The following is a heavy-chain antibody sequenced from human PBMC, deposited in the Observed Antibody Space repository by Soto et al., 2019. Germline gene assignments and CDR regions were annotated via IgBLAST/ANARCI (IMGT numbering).Heavy chain of an antibody. CDR3: AKDYALYCSGGSCYSAAFDI. Sequence: PGGSLRLSCAASGFTFDDYAMHWVRQAPGKGLEWVSGISWNSGSIGYADSVKGRFTISRDNAKNSLYLQMNSLRAEDTALYYCAKDYALYCSGGSCYSAAFDIWGQGTMVTVSS. D-gene: IGHD2-15*01. CDR2: ISWNSGSI. V-gene: IGHV3-9*01. CDR1: GFTFDDYA. J-gene: IGHJ3*02.